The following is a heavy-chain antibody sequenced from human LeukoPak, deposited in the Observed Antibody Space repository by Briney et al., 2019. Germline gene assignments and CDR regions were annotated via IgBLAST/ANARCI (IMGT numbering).Heavy chain of an antibody. CDR3: TSNYGSGSYFDY. CDR2: IRSKAYGGTT. V-gene: IGHV3-49*04. Sequence: GGSLRLSCAASGFIFSSYAMSWVRQAPGKGLEWVGFIRSKAYGGTTEYAASVKGRFTISRDDSKSIAYLQMNSLKTEDTAVYYCTSNYGSGSYFDYWGQGTLVTVSS. CDR1: GFIFSSYA. D-gene: IGHD3-10*01. J-gene: IGHJ4*02.